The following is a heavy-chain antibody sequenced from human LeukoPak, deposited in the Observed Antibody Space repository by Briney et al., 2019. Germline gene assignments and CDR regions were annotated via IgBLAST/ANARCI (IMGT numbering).Heavy chain of an antibody. CDR3: ARDAVIPYSFDY. CDR1: GDTFTNYY. Sequence: ASVKVSCKASGDTFTNYYMHWVRQAPGHGLEWMGIINPSSGSTSYAQKFQGRVTMTRDLSTSTGYMTLSSLRSEDTAVYYCARDAVIPYSFDYWGQGTLVTVSS. J-gene: IGHJ4*02. D-gene: IGHD3-16*02. CDR2: INPSSGST. V-gene: IGHV1-46*01.